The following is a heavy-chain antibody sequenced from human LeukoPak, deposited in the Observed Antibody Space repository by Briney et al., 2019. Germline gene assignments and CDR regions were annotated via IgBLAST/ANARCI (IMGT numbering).Heavy chain of an antibody. D-gene: IGHD3-22*01. Sequence: SETLSLTCTVSGDSISSYNYYWGWVRQPPGKGLEWIGNVFHTGSTYYNPSLTSRLSISVDTSREQFSLRLSSVTAADTAVYYCVRRHESRTYSFDKWGRGTLVTVSS. CDR1: GDSISSYNYY. J-gene: IGHJ4*02. CDR3: VRRHESRTYSFDK. V-gene: IGHV4-39*01. CDR2: VFHTGST.